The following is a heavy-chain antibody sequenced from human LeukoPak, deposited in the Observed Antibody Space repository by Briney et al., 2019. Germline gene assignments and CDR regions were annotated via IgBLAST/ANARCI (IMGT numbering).Heavy chain of an antibody. CDR3: AKVGGNWYFDL. J-gene: IGHJ2*01. D-gene: IGHD3-3*01. Sequence: GASVKVSCKASGYTFTGYYMHWVRQAPGQGLEWMGWINPISGGTNYALKFQGRVTMTRDTSISTAYMDLSRLRSDDTAVYYCAKVGGNWYFDLWGRGTLVTVSP. CDR2: INPISGGT. V-gene: IGHV1-2*02. CDR1: GYTFTGYY.